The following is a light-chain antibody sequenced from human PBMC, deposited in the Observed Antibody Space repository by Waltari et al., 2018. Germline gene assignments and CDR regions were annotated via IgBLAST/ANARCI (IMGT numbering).Light chain of an antibody. J-gene: IGLJ1*01. CDR1: SSDVGAYNY. CDR3: ISYAGNNKYV. V-gene: IGLV2-8*01. Sequence: QSALTQPPSASGSPGQSVTISCTGTSSDVGAYNYVSWYQQYPDQAPNLMIYEVTKRPSGAPYRFPGSKAGSTASLTGSGLQAEDEADYYCISYAGNNKYVLGAGTKVTVL. CDR2: EVT.